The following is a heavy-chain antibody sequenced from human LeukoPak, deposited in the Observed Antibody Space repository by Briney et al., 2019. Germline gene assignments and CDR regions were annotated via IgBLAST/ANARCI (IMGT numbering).Heavy chain of an antibody. V-gene: IGHV3-9*01. D-gene: IGHD5-24*01. Sequence: GGSLRLSCAASGFTFDDYAMHWVRQAPGKGLEWVSGISWNSGSIGYADSVKGRFTISRDNSKNTLYLQMNSLRAEDTAVYYCANFRRDGYYFDYWGQGTLVTVSS. CDR3: ANFRRDGYYFDY. CDR2: ISWNSGSI. CDR1: GFTFDDYA. J-gene: IGHJ4*02.